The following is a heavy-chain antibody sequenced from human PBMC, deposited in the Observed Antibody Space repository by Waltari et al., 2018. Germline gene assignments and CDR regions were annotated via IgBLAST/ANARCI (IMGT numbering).Heavy chain of an antibody. CDR1: GESCSGYS. CDR3: ARSFYSAFEWFAP. Sequence: QVQLQQWGAGLLKHSETLSLVCAVYGESCSGYSWNCIRQSPVKGLEWIGEVRQTGSTNYNPSLTSRVTISFDTSKNQFSLQLSYVTAADTAIYYCARSFYSAFEWFAPWGLGTLVTVSS. CDR2: VRQTGST. V-gene: IGHV4-34*01. D-gene: IGHD1-26*01. J-gene: IGHJ5*02.